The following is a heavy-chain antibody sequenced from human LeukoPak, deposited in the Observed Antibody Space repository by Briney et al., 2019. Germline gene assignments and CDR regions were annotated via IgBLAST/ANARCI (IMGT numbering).Heavy chain of an antibody. D-gene: IGHD3-10*01. Sequence: SETLSLTCTVSGGSISSSSYYWGWIRQPPGKGLEWIGSIYYSGSTYYNPSLKSRVTISVDTSKNQFSLKLSSVTAADTAVYYCARGRYYGSEFDSWGQGILVTVSS. V-gene: IGHV4-39*07. CDR2: IYYSGST. CDR1: GGSISSSSYY. J-gene: IGHJ4*02. CDR3: ARGRYYGSEFDS.